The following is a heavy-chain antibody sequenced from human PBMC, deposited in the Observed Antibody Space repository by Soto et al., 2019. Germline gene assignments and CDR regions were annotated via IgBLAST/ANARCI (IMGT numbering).Heavy chain of an antibody. CDR3: ARDYDDSSDYTTNWFDP. J-gene: IGHJ5*02. D-gene: IGHD3-22*01. V-gene: IGHV4-39*01. CDR2: IYHTGNT. CDR1: GGSISNSRYY. Sequence: QLQLQESGPGLVKSSETLSLTCTVSGGSISNSRYYWAWIRQPPGKGLEWIGSIYHTGNTYYNPSRRSRVTISVDTSKNQFSLKLTSVTAADTAVYYCARDYDDSSDYTTNWFDPWGQGTLVTVSS.